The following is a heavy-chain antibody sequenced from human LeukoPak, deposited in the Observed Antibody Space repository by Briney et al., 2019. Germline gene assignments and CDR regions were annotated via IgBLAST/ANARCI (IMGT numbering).Heavy chain of an antibody. D-gene: IGHD6-6*01. J-gene: IGHJ4*02. CDR1: GFTFSSYS. CDR2: ISSSSSSTI. Sequence: GGSLRLSCAASGFTFSSYSMNWVRQAPGKGLEWVSYISSSSSSTIYYADSAKGRFTISRDNAKNSLYLQMNSLRAEDTAVYYCARDKGTSYLSSFDYWGQGTLVTVSS. CDR3: ARDKGTSYLSSFDY. V-gene: IGHV3-48*01.